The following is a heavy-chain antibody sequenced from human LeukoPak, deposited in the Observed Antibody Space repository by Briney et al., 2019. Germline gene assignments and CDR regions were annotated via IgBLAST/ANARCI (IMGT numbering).Heavy chain of an antibody. CDR2: TNPNSGGT. V-gene: IGHV1-2*02. CDR3: ARVVVVPAAMDY. CDR1: GYTFTGYY. D-gene: IGHD2-2*01. J-gene: IGHJ4*02. Sequence: ASVKVSCKASGYTFTGYYMHWVRQAPGQGLEWMGWTNPNSGGTNYAQKFQGRVTMTRDTSISTAYMELSRLRSDDTAVYYCARVVVVPAAMDYWGQGTLVAVSS.